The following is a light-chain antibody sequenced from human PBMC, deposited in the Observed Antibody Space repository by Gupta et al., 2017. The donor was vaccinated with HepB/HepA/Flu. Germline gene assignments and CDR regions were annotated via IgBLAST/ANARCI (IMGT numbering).Light chain of an antibody. Sequence: DIELTQSTGTLSLSPGERATLSCRASQSVSSIYLAWYQQKPGQAPRLLIYGASSRAPDIPDRFSGSGSGTDFTLTISRLEPEDFAMYYCQQYGNSLLTFGRGTTVEI. CDR2: GAS. V-gene: IGKV3-20*01. J-gene: IGKJ1*01. CDR1: QSVSSIY. CDR3: QQYGNSLLT.